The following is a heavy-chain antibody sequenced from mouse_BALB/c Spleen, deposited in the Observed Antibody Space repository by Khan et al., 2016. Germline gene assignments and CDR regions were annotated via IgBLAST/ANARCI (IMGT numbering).Heavy chain of an antibody. Sequence: QVQLKESGAELMKPGASVKISCKATGYTFSSYWIEWVKQRPGHGLEWIGEILPGSGSTNYNEKFKGKATFTADTSSNTAYMQLSSLKSEDSAVYYGARLVSVGWTIIDYWGQGTSVTVSS. CDR3: ARLVSVGWTIIDY. V-gene: IGHV1-9*01. D-gene: IGHD6-2*01. CDR1: GYTFSSYW. J-gene: IGHJ4*01. CDR2: ILPGSGST.